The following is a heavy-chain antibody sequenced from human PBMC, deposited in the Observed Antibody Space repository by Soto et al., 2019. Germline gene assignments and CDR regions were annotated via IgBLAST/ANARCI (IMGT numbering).Heavy chain of an antibody. J-gene: IGHJ5*02. Sequence: GGSLRLSCAASGFTFSSYGMHWVRQAPGKGLEWVAVISYDGSNKYYADSVKGRFTISRDNSKNTLYLQMNSLRAEDTAVYYCAKDLRPPYYDFWSGYYSQHWFDPWGQGTLVTVSS. CDR1: GFTFSSYG. D-gene: IGHD3-3*01. CDR3: AKDLRPPYYDFWSGYYSQHWFDP. V-gene: IGHV3-30*18. CDR2: ISYDGSNK.